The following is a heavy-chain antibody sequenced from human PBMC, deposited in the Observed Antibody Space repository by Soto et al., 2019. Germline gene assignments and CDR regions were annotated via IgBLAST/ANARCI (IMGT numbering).Heavy chain of an antibody. D-gene: IGHD3-3*01. CDR1: GFTFSSYE. CDR2: ISDSGRTI. J-gene: IGHJ6*02. CDR3: ARDLLHYDFWSGYSAYFCYGMDV. V-gene: IGHV3-48*03. Sequence: PGGSLRISCSASGFTFSSYEMNWVRQAPGKGLEWVSYISDSGRTIYYADSVKGRFTVSRDDAQNSVYLQMDSLRAEDTAVYYCARDLLHYDFWSGYSAYFCYGMDVWGPGTTVTVSS.